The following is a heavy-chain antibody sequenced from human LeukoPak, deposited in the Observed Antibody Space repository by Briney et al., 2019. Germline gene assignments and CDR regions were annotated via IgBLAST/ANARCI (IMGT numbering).Heavy chain of an antibody. V-gene: IGHV4-4*07. CDR1: GGFISSYY. J-gene: IGHJ6*03. CDR3: ARTYYDILTGLRRNYYYMDV. D-gene: IGHD3-9*01. Sequence: SETLSLTCTVSGGFISSYYWSWIRQPAGKGLEWIGRISTSGRTNYNPSLKSRVTMSVDTSKNQFSLKLSSVTAADTAVYYCARTYYDILTGLRRNYYYMDVWGKGTTVTVS. CDR2: ISTSGRT.